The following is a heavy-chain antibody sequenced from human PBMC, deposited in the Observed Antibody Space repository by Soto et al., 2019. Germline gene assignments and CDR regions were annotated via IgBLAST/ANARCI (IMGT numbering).Heavy chain of an antibody. J-gene: IGHJ4*02. V-gene: IGHV1-69*13. Sequence: SVKVSCKSSGGTFSSYAISWVRQAPGQGLEWMGGIIPIFGTANYAQKFQGRVTITADESTSTAYMELSSLRSEDTAVYYCARADSGWYWHLDYWGQGTLVTVSS. CDR1: GGTFSSYA. CDR2: IIPIFGTA. CDR3: ARADSGWYWHLDY. D-gene: IGHD6-19*01.